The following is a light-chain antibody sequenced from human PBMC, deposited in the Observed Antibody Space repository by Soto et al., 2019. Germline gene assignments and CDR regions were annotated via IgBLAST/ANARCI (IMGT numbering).Light chain of an antibody. CDR1: SSDFGGYNY. J-gene: IGLJ1*01. CDR2: DDN. CDR3: SSYTYSSTFV. V-gene: IGLV2-14*01. Sequence: QSVLPQPASVSGSPVQSISISCAGISSDFGGYNYVSWYQQHPGKVPKLLIYDDNNRPSGVSTRFSGSKSGNTASLTISGLRAEDEADYYCSSYTYSSTFVFGTGTKVTVL.